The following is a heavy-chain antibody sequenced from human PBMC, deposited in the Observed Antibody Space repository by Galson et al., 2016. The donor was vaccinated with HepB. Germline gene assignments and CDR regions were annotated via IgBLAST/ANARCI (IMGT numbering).Heavy chain of an antibody. J-gene: IGHJ4*02. CDR3: AKSGWEWLLYGFYFDY. Sequence: SLRLSCAVSGFTFSGSWMTWVRQIPGTGLEWVAIINQDGSDKYYVDSVKGRFTISRDNAKNSLDLQMNTLRAEDTAVYYCAKSGWEWLLYGFYFDYWGQGTLVTVSS. CDR1: GFTFSGSW. D-gene: IGHD3-3*01. CDR2: INQDGSDK. V-gene: IGHV3-7*01.